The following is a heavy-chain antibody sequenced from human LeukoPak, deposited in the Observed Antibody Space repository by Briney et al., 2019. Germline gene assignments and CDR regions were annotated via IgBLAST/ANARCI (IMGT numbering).Heavy chain of an antibody. CDR1: GGSISSYINY. Sequence: SETLYLTCTVSGGSISSYINYWGWIRQSQGMGLHWIGSISYAGSIDYNPSLKSRRTIDVASSKNPFCMRLSCVTAAETAVYYCARHHDDYDGSGYEWVDTCGQRTLVTVSS. D-gene: IGHD3-22*01. V-gene: IGHV4-39*01. CDR2: ISYAGSI. J-gene: IGHJ5*02. CDR3: ARHHDDYDGSGYEWVDT.